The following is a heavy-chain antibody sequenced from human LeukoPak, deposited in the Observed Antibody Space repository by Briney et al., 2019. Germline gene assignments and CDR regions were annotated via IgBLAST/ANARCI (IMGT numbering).Heavy chain of an antibody. CDR1: GGSISSYY. Sequence: SETLSLTCTVSGGSISSYYWSWIRQPPGKGLEWIGYIYYSGSTNYNPSLKSRVTISVDTPKNQFSLKLSSVTAADTAVYYCAGSTWLALPRYWGQGTLVTVSS. D-gene: IGHD6-19*01. J-gene: IGHJ4*02. V-gene: IGHV4-59*01. CDR2: IYYSGST. CDR3: AGSTWLALPRY.